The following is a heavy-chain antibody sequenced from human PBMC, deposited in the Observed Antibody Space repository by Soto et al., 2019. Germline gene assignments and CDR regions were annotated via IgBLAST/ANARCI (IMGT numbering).Heavy chain of an antibody. Sequence: EVQLLESGGGLVQPGGSLRLSCAASGFTFSIYAMNWVRQAPGKGLEWVSVISGSGGSTYYADSVKGRFTISRDNSKNTLYLQMNSLRAEDTAVYYCARRTVGWYLDLWGRGTLVTVSS. D-gene: IGHD4-17*01. J-gene: IGHJ2*01. CDR1: GFTFSIYA. CDR3: ARRTVGWYLDL. V-gene: IGHV3-23*01. CDR2: ISGSGGST.